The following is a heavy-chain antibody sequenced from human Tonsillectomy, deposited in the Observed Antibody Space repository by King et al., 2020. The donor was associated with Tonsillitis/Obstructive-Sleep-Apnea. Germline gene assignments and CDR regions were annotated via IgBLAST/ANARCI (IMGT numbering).Heavy chain of an antibody. V-gene: IGHV3-30*18. D-gene: IGHD3-9*01. Sequence: VQLVDSGGGVVQPGRSLRLSCASSGFTFSIFGLHWVRHAPGKGLEWVAVISYDGSNKYYADCLKGRFTISRDNSKNTLYLQMNSLRTEDTAVYYCAKVLPYDILPGPVPIDAFDIWGQGTMVTVSS. CDR2: ISYDGSNK. CDR3: AKVLPYDILPGPVPIDAFDI. CDR1: GFTFSIFG. J-gene: IGHJ3*02.